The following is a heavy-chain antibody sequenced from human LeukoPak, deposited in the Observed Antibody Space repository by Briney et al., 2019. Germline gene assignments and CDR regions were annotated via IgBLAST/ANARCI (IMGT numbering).Heavy chain of an antibody. CDR3: ARVDDYDSSGYYYN. CDR2: ISGSSSYI. J-gene: IGHJ4*02. V-gene: IGHV3-21*01. D-gene: IGHD3-22*01. CDR1: GFTFGNYN. Sequence: PGGSLRLSCAASGFTFGNYNMNWVRQAPGKGLEWVSSISGSSSYIYYADSVKGRFTISRDNAKNSLYLQMNSLGAEDTAVYYCARVDDYDSSGYYYNWGQGTLVTVSS.